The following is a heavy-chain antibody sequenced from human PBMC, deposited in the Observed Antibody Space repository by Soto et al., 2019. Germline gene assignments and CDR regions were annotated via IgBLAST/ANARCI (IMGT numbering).Heavy chain of an antibody. CDR3: ARELPQRQGRNMDV. Sequence: SETLSLTCTVTGGSMTSGDQYWTWIRHRPGEGLEWFGYINHRGSLYYNPSLKSRVSMSVDTSKNQFSLNLSSVTAADTAVYYCARELPQRQGRNMDVCGQGTTVTVSS. CDR2: INHRGSL. D-gene: IGHD1-1*01. V-gene: IGHV4-31*02. J-gene: IGHJ6*02. CDR1: GGSMTSGDQY.